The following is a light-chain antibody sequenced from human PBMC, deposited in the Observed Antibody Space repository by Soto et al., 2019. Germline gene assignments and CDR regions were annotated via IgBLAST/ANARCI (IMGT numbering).Light chain of an antibody. Sequence: DIVMTQSPLSLPVTPGEPASISCRSSQSVGSSLAWYQQKPGRAPRILIYGTSSRATGIPDRFSGSGSGTDFTLTISRLEPEDFAVYYCQQFGSAWTFGQGTKVDI. CDR3: QQFGSAWT. V-gene: IGKV3-20*01. J-gene: IGKJ1*01. CDR1: QSVGSS. CDR2: GTS.